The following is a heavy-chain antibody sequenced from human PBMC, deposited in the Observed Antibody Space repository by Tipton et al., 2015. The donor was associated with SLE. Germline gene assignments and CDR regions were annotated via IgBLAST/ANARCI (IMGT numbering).Heavy chain of an antibody. CDR1: GGSFSGYY. CDR2: INHSGST. J-gene: IGHJ6*03. D-gene: IGHD3-10*01. V-gene: IGHV4-34*01. Sequence: TLSLTCAVYGGSFSGYYWSWIRQPPGKGLEWIGEINHSGSTNYNPSLKSRVTISVDTSKNQFSLKLSSVTAADTAVYYCARDHEGSGYYMDVWGKGTTVTVSS. CDR3: ARDHEGSGYYMDV.